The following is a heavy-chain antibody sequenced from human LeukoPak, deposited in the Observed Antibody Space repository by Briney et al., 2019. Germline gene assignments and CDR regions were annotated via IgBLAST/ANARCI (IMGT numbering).Heavy chain of an antibody. V-gene: IGHV7-4-1*02. D-gene: IGHD6-13*01. CDR3: ARDTYSSSWYWYGLDV. CDR2: INTNTGNP. J-gene: IGHJ6*02. Sequence: ASVKVSCKASGYTFTGYAMNWVRQAPRQGLEWMGWINTNTGNPTYAQGFTGRFVFSLDTSVSTAYLQISSLKAEDTAVYYCARDTYSSSWYWYGLDVWGQGTTVTVSS. CDR1: GYTFTGYA.